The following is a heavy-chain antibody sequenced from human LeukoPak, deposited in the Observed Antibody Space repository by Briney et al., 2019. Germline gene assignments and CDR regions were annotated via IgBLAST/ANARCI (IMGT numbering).Heavy chain of an antibody. CDR2: INPNSGGT. J-gene: IGHJ4*02. CDR1: GYTFTGYY. D-gene: IGHD3-22*01. V-gene: IGHV1-2*02. Sequence: ASVKVSCKASGYTFTGYYMHWVRQAPGQGLEWMGWINPNSGGTNYTQKFQGRVTMTRDTSISAAYMELSRLRSDDTAVYYCARDSGMDYYDSSGYYYVLLRNWGQGTLITVSS. CDR3: ARDSGMDYYDSSGYYYVLLRN.